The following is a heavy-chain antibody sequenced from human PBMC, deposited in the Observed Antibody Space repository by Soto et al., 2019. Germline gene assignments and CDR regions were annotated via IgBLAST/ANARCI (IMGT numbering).Heavy chain of an antibody. CDR3: ARGLRDFDWRLPFGY. V-gene: IGHV3-48*02. CDR1: GFTFSSYS. J-gene: IGHJ4*02. D-gene: IGHD3-9*01. CDR2: ISSSSSTI. Sequence: GGSLRLSCAASGFTFSSYSMNWVRQAPGKGLEWVSYISSSSSTIYYADSVKGRFTISRDNAKNSLYLQMNSLRDEDTAVYYCARGLRDFDWRLPFGYWGQGTLVTVSS.